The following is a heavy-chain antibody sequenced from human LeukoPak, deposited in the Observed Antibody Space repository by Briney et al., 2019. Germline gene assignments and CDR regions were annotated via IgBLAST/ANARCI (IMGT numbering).Heavy chain of an antibody. CDR2: ISGDGGTT. V-gene: IGHV3-43*02. CDR1: GFAFDAHA. CDR3: AERSGSPHNFDY. J-gene: IGHJ4*02. D-gene: IGHD5-24*01. Sequence: PGGSLRLSCAASGFAFDAHAMNWVRQAPGKPLEWVSLISGDGGTTHYADSVRGRFTISRDNSRNSLYLQMKSLTTEDTALYYCAERSGSPHNFDYWGRGTLVTVSS.